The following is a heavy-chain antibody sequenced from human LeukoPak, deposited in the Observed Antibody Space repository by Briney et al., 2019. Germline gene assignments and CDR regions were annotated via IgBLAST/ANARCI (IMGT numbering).Heavy chain of an antibody. Sequence: SETLFLTCTVYGGSLGSSNYYWGWIRQPPGRGLEWTGHIYYSGSTNYNPSLKSRVTISVDTSKNQFSLKLSSVTAAGTAVYYCARPSFTVAGTGAFDIWGQGTMVTVSS. CDR3: ARPSFTVAGTGAFDI. D-gene: IGHD6-19*01. CDR1: GGSLGSSNYY. CDR2: IYYSGST. J-gene: IGHJ3*02. V-gene: IGHV4-61*05.